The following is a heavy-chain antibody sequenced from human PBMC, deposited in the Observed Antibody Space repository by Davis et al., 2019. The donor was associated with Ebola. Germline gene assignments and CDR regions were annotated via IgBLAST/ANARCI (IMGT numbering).Heavy chain of an antibody. CDR1: GFTFSSYW. Sequence: GGSLRLSCAASGFTFSSYWMSWVRQAPGKGLEWVANIKQDGSEKYYVDSLKGRFTISRDNTKNSLFLQMNSLRVEDTGVYYCARDGPGSGYDYWGQGTLVTVSS. CDR3: ARDGPGSGYDY. CDR2: IKQDGSEK. J-gene: IGHJ4*02. D-gene: IGHD3-22*01. V-gene: IGHV3-7*01.